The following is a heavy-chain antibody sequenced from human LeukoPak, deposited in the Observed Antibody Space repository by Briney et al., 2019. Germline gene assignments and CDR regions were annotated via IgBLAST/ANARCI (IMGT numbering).Heavy chain of an antibody. V-gene: IGHV1-2*02. CDR1: VYTFTGYY. Sequence: GASVNVSCKASVYTFTGYYMHWVRQAPGQRREWMGWINPNSGGTNYAQTFQGRVTMTRDTSISTAYMELSRLRSDDTAVYYCARDGELTGDKAFDYWGQGTLVTVSS. J-gene: IGHJ4*02. CDR2: INPNSGGT. D-gene: IGHD7-27*01. CDR3: ARDGELTGDKAFDY.